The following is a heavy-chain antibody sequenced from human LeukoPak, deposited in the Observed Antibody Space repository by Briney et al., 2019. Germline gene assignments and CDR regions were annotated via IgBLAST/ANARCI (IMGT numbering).Heavy chain of an antibody. CDR3: AKAQFPYYSDGSGYPLDY. CDR2: ISRSSSTI. Sequence: HSGGSLRLSCAASGFTLSYNGMNWVRQAPGKGLEWVSFISRSSSTIYYADSVKGRFTISRDNSKNTLYLQMNSLRAEDTAVYYCAKAQFPYYSDGSGYPLDYWGQGTLVTVSS. CDR1: GFTLSYNG. J-gene: IGHJ4*02. V-gene: IGHV3-48*01. D-gene: IGHD3-22*01.